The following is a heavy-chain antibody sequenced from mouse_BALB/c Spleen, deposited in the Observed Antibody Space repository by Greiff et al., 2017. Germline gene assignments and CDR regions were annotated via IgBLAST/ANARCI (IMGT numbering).Heavy chain of an antibody. V-gene: IGHV5-12-1*01. CDR3: ARHRYDGRGFAY. D-gene: IGHD2-14*01. J-gene: IGHJ3*01. CDR2: ISSGGGST. CDR1: GFAFSSYD. Sequence: EVKLMESGGGLVKPGGSLKLSCAASGFAFSSYDMSWVRQTPEKRLEWVAYISSGGGSTYYPDTVKGRFTISRANAKNTLYLQMSSLKSEDTAMYYCARHRYDGRGFAYWGQGTLVTVSA.